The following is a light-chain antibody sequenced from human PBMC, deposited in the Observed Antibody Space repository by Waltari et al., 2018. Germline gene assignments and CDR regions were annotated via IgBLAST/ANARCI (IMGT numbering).Light chain of an antibody. CDR3: CSYSTGGSWM. CDR2: YVS. CDR1: PNHVCAYNL. J-gene: IGLJ3*02. V-gene: IGLV2-23*02. Sequence: QSALTQPVPVSGSPGQAVTISCPGTPNHVCAYNLVSWFQHPPDQAPKLLIFYVSKRPSGVSNRFSGSKSGNTASLTISGLQTEDEADYYCCSYSTGGSWMFGGGTKLTVL.